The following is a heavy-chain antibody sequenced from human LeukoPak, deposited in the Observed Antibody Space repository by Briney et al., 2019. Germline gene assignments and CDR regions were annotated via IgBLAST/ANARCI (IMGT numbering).Heavy chain of an antibody. V-gene: IGHV1-18*01. CDR3: GRGPFCSGATCYSQYFDY. Sequence: GASVKVSCKASGYTFITYGISWVRQAPGQGLEWMGWISTYNGDTNYAQKLQGRVTMTTDTSTSTAYMELRSLRSDDTAVYYCGRGPFCSGATCYSQYFDYWGQGTLVTVSS. J-gene: IGHJ4*02. CDR2: ISTYNGDT. CDR1: GYTFITYG. D-gene: IGHD2-15*01.